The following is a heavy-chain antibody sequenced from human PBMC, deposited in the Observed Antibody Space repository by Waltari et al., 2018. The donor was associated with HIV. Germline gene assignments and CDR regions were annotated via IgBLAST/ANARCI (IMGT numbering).Heavy chain of an antibody. CDR2: ISWNSARK. Sequence: EVQLVESGGGLVQPGRSLRLSCVASGFSIDNYAMHWVRQVPGKGLEWVSGISWNSARKTYGDSVKGRFTISRDNAKKTVTLQMNSLRVEDTALYYCAKGGPLGATNYGMDVWGQGTTVTVSS. V-gene: IGHV3-9*01. CDR3: AKGGPLGATNYGMDV. J-gene: IGHJ6*02. CDR1: GFSIDNYA. D-gene: IGHD1-26*01.